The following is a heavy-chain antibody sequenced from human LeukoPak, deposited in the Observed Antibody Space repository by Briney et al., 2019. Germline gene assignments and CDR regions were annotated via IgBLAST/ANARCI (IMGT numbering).Heavy chain of an antibody. V-gene: IGHV3-23*01. Sequence: GGSLRLSCAASGFTFSSYAMSWVRQAPGKGLEWVSVISGSGDSTYYADSVKGRFTFSRDNSKNTLYLQMNSLRAEDTAVYYCAKDHSTGYAFDIWGQGTVVTVSS. CDR1: GFTFSSYA. CDR2: ISGSGDST. J-gene: IGHJ3*02. CDR3: AKDHSTGYAFDI. D-gene: IGHD3-22*01.